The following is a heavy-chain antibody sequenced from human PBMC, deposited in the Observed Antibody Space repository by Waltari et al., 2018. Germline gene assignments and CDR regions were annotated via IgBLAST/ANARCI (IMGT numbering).Heavy chain of an antibody. D-gene: IGHD3-22*01. CDR3: TGSMTPFDY. Sequence: QVQLQESGPGLVKPSETLSLTCAVSGYSISSGYYWGWIRQPPGKGLEWIGSIYHSGSTYYNPSLKSRVTISVDTSKNQFSLKLSSVTAADTAVYYCTGSMTPFDYWGQGTLVTVSS. CDR2: IYHSGST. CDR1: GYSISSGYY. J-gene: IGHJ4*02. V-gene: IGHV4-38-2*01.